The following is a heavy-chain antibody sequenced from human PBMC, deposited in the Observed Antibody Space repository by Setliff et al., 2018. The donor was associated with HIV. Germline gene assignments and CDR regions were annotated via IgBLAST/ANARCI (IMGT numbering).Heavy chain of an antibody. CDR3: ATGYRDFNY. D-gene: IGHD4-4*01. CDR2: VDSEDGET. Sequence: ASVKVSCKASGYTFNNYGISWVRQAPGQGLEWMGRVDSEDGETIYAEKFQGRVTITADASTDTAYMELSRLRSEDTAIYYCATGYRDFNYWGQGTLVTVSS. CDR1: GYTFNNYG. V-gene: IGHV1-69-2*01. J-gene: IGHJ4*02.